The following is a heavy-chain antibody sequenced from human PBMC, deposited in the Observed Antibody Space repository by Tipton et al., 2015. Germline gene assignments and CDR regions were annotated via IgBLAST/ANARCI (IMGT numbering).Heavy chain of an antibody. CDR3: ACQDYDSLTRDYQTVDY. Sequence: TLSLTCTVSGGSVNSANYYWSWIRQPPGKGLEWIGYISYSGSTHYNPSFKSRVAISVDTSKNQFSLTLNSVTAADTAVYYCACQDYDSLTRDYQTVDYWGQGTLVTVSS. CDR2: ISYSGST. CDR1: GGSVNSANYY. V-gene: IGHV4-61*01. D-gene: IGHD3-9*01. J-gene: IGHJ4*02.